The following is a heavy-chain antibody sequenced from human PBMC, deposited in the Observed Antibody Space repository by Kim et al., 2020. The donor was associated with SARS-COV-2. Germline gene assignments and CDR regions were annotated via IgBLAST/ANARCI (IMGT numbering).Heavy chain of an antibody. Sequence: NPSLRSGVTISVDTSKNQFSLKLSSVTAADTAVYYCATSNYYDSSGYVDYWGQGTLVTVSS. V-gene: IGHV4-34*01. D-gene: IGHD3-22*01. J-gene: IGHJ4*02. CDR3: ATSNYYDSSGYVDY.